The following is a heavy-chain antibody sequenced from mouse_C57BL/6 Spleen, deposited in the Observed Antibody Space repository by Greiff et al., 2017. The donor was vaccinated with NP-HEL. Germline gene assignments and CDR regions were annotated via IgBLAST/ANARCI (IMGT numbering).Heavy chain of an antibody. CDR3: ARRNYYGSSPRYFDV. J-gene: IGHJ1*03. D-gene: IGHD1-1*01. CDR1: GYTFTSYW. CDR2: IDPSDSYT. Sequence: QVQLQQPGAELVKPGASVKLSCKASGYTFTSYWMQWVKQRPGQGLEWIGEIDPSDSYTNYNQKLKGKATLTVDTSSSTAYMQLSSLTSEDSAVYYCARRNYYGSSPRYFDVWGTGTTVTVSS. V-gene: IGHV1-50*01.